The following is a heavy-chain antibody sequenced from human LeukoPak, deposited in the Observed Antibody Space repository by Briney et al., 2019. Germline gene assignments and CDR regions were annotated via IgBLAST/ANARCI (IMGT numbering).Heavy chain of an antibody. Sequence: ASVKVSCKASGYTFTKYYIHWVRQAPGQGLEWMGGIIPIFGTANYAQKFQGRVTITADESTSTAYMELSSLRSEDTAVYYCARATHSSSWYRDYYMDVWGKGTTVTVSS. CDR1: GYTFTKYY. J-gene: IGHJ6*03. CDR3: ARATHSSSWYRDYYMDV. V-gene: IGHV1-69*13. D-gene: IGHD6-13*01. CDR2: IIPIFGTA.